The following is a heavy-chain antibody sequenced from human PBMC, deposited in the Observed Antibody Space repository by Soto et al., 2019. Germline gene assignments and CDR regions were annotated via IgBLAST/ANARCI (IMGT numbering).Heavy chain of an antibody. D-gene: IGHD6-19*01. Sequence: EVQLLESGGGLVQPGGSLRLSCAASGFSFRSYAMNWVRQAPGKGLEWVSAISGGGDNTYYADSVKGRFTISRDNSKNTLFLQMNSLRAEDTAVYHCVNQYSSGCGCGQGTLVTVSS. CDR2: ISGGGDNT. V-gene: IGHV3-23*01. CDR1: GFSFRSYA. CDR3: VNQYSSGCG. J-gene: IGHJ4*02.